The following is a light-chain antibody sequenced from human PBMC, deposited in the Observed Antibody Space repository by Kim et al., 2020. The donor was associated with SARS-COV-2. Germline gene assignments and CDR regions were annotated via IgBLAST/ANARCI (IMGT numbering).Light chain of an antibody. CDR3: SSYTTSSTLL. CDR1: SSDVGGYDY. J-gene: IGLJ3*02. CDR2: AVT. Sequence: GQSITISCTGTSSDVGGYDYVSWYQQYPGKAPKLIIYAVTRRPSGVSNRFSASKSDNTASLTISGLQAEDEADYYCSSYTTSSTLLFGGGTKVTVL. V-gene: IGLV2-14*04.